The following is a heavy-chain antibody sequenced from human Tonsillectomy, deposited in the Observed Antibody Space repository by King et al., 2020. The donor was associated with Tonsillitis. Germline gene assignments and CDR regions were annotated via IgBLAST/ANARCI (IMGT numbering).Heavy chain of an antibody. Sequence: VQLVESGGGLVQPGGSLRLSCAASGFTFSSYAVNWVRQAPGKGLQWVSLAHSDGTDTDYADSVKGRFTISRDNSKNTLYLQMNSLRAEDTAIYYCIPSLYSGPSVAGIPILGYWGQGTLVTVSS. D-gene: IGHD6-19*01. CDR2: AHSDGTDT. CDR1: GFTFSSYA. J-gene: IGHJ4*02. V-gene: IGHV3-23*03. CDR3: IPSLYSGPSVAGIPILGY.